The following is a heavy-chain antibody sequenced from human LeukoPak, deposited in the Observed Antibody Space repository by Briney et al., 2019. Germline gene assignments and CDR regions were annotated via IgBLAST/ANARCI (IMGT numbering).Heavy chain of an antibody. D-gene: IGHD6-19*01. J-gene: IGHJ4*02. Sequence: SETLSLTCTVSGVSISSYYWSWIRQPPGKGLEWIGYIYYSGSTNYNPSLKSRVTISVDTSKNQFSLKLSSVTAADTAVYYCARQLYSSGWSFDYWGQGTLVTVSS. CDR2: IYYSGST. CDR1: GVSISSYY. V-gene: IGHV4-59*01. CDR3: ARQLYSSGWSFDY.